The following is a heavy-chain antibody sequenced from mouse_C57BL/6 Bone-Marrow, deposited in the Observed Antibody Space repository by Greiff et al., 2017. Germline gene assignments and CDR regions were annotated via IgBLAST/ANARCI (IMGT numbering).Heavy chain of an antibody. J-gene: IGHJ4*01. D-gene: IGHD2-4*01. V-gene: IGHV4-1*01. CDR2: INPDSSTI. Sequence: AAEGLDFSRYWMSWVRRAPGKGLEWIGEINPDSSTINYAPSLKDKFIISRENAKNTLYLQMSKVRSEDTALYYCARRGITDYYAMDYWGQGTAVTVSS. CDR3: ARRGITDYYAMDY. CDR1: GLDFSRYW.